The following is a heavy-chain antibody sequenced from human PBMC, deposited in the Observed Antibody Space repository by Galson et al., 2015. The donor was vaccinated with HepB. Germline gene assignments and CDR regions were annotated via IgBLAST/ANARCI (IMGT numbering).Heavy chain of an antibody. D-gene: IGHD3-10*01. CDR3: AKVSSYGSGSYSFYY. CDR1: GFTFSSYG. V-gene: IGHV3-30*18. CDR2: ISYDGSNK. J-gene: IGHJ4*02. Sequence: SLRLSCAASGFTFSSYGMHWVRQAPGKGLEWVAVISYDGSNKYYADSVKGRFTISRDNSKNTLYLQMNSLRAEDTAVYYCAKVSSYGSGSYSFYYWGQGTLVTVSS.